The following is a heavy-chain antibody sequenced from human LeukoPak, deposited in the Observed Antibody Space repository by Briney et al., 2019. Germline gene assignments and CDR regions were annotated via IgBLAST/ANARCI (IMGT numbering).Heavy chain of an antibody. D-gene: IGHD6-19*01. CDR2: INSNGGAT. J-gene: IGHJ4*02. Sequence: PGGSLRLSCVASGFTFGIHAMRWVRQAPGKGLEYVSAINSNGGATYYANSLNDRFTISRDNSKNTLYLQMRSLRPEDSAVYYCSKSPSTGWYYFDNWGQGTLVAVSS. V-gene: IGHV3-64*01. CDR1: GFTFGIHA. CDR3: SKSPSTGWYYFDN.